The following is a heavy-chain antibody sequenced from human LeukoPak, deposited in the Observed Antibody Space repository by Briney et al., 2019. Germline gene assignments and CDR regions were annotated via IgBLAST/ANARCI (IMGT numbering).Heavy chain of an antibody. CDR2: IYTSGST. Sequence: SETLSLTCTVSGDSISSYYWSWIRQPAGKGLEWIGRIYTSGSTNYNPSLKSRVTMSIDTSKNQFSLKLSSVTAADTAVYYCARDSHYYGSGSYDWFDPWGQGTLVTVSS. D-gene: IGHD3-10*01. CDR3: ARDSHYYGSGSYDWFDP. CDR1: GDSISSYY. V-gene: IGHV4-4*07. J-gene: IGHJ5*02.